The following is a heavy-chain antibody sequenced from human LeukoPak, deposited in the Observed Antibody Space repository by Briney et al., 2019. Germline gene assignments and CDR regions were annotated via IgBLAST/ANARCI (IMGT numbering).Heavy chain of an antibody. Sequence: PGGSLRLSCIASGFTFSSYEVNWVRQAPGKGLEWVSDISSSGSFIYYADSVKGRFIISRDNAKNSLYLQLNSLRAEDTAVYYCARTLYNTGSYYMDVWGKGATVTVSS. V-gene: IGHV3-48*03. CDR1: GFTFSSYE. D-gene: IGHD5-24*01. J-gene: IGHJ6*03. CDR3: ARTLYNTGSYYMDV. CDR2: ISSSGSFI.